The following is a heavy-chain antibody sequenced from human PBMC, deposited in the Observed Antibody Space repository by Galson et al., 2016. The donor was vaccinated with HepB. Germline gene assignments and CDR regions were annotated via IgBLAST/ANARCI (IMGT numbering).Heavy chain of an antibody. J-gene: IGHJ6*02. CDR3: ARRGVWLGESRPNHYYYGMDV. V-gene: IGHV5-10-1*01. Sequence: QSGAEVKKPGESLRISCKGSGYSFSGYWISWVRQMPGKGLEWVGRINPSDSYASYSPSFQGHVTISHDTSIPTAYLQWSSLKASDTAMYYCARRGVWLGESRPNHYYYGMDVWGQGTTVTVSS. CDR1: GYSFSGYW. CDR2: INPSDSYA. D-gene: IGHD3-10*01.